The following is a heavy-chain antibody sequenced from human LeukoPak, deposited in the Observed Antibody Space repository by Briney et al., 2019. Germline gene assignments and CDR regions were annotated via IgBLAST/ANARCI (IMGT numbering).Heavy chain of an antibody. CDR1: GYSFTSSW. CDR2: IYPGDSDT. Sequence: GESLKISCKGSGYSFTSSWIGWVRQMPGKGLEWMGIIYPGDSDTRYSPSFQGQVTISADKSISTAYLQWSSLKASDTAMYYCARRYYYDSSGTWGAFDIWGQGTMVTVSS. D-gene: IGHD3-22*01. CDR3: ARRYYYDSSGTWGAFDI. V-gene: IGHV5-51*01. J-gene: IGHJ3*02.